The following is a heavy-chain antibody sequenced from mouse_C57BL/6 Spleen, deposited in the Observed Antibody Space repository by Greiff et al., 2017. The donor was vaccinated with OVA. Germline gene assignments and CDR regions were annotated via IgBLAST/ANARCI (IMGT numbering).Heavy chain of an antibody. J-gene: IGHJ2*01. Sequence: VQLVESGAELVRPGASVTLSCKASGYTFTDYEMHWVKQTPVHGLEWIGAIDPETGGTAYNQKFKGKAILTADKSSSTAYMELRSLTSEDSAVYYCTPYYGSSPFDYWGQGTTLTVSS. V-gene: IGHV1-15*01. CDR2: IDPETGGT. CDR1: GYTFTDYE. CDR3: TPYYGSSPFDY. D-gene: IGHD1-1*01.